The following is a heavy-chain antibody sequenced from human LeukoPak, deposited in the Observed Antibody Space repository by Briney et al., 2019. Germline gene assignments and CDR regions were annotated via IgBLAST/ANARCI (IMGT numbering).Heavy chain of an antibody. CDR2: IYSGDST. CDR1: GFTVSSDY. Sequence: GGSLRLSCAACGFTVSSDYMRWVRQARGEGREWGSVIYSGDSTYYADSVKGRFTISRDNSKNTLYLQMNSLRAEDTAVYYCARAREEYYYDSSGYYYGYFDYWGQGTLVTVSS. V-gene: IGHV3-66*01. D-gene: IGHD3-22*01. J-gene: IGHJ4*02. CDR3: ARAREEYYYDSSGYYYGYFDY.